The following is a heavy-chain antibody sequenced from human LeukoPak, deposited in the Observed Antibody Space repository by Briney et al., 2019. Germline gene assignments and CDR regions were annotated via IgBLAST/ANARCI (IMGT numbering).Heavy chain of an antibody. CDR1: GYTFTGHH. D-gene: IGHD2-2*01. J-gene: IGHJ6*02. CDR2: INPNSGGK. CDR3: ARDHGDIVVVPADVSSSGMDV. V-gene: IGHV1-2*02. Sequence: ASVKVSCMASGYTFTGHHIHWVRQAAGQGLEWMGWINPNSGGKNYAQKCQGRVTMTRDTSISTAYMELSRLRSDDTAVYYCARDHGDIVVVPADVSSSGMDVWGQGTTVTVSS.